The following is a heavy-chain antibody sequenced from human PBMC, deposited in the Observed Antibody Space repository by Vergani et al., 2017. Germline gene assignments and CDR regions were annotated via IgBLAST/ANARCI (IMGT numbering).Heavy chain of an antibody. J-gene: IGHJ4*02. CDR3: ASDTSRGDYYDSSGYYYYFDY. CDR1: GFTFNSYG. Sequence: QVQLVESGGGVVQPGGSLRLSCAASGFTFNSYGMHWVRQAPGKGLEWVASIRSDESRRYYGDSMEGPFTISRDNSKNTLYLQMKSLRPEDTAVYYCASDTSRGDYYDSSGYYYYFDYWGQGTLVTVSS. CDR2: IRSDESRR. D-gene: IGHD3-22*01. V-gene: IGHV3-30*02.